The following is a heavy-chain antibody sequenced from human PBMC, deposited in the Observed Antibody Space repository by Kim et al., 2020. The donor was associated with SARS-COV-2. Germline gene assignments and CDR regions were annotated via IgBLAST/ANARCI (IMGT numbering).Heavy chain of an antibody. J-gene: IGHJ4*02. Sequence: GGSLRLSCVASGFTFSSYGMHWVRQAPGKGLEWVAVISYDGSYNHYADSVKVRFTISRDNTQSTLYLQMNSLRDEDTAVYYCAKATIFGVVYPDHWGQGTLVTVSS. V-gene: IGHV3-30*18. CDR3: AKATIFGVVYPDH. CDR2: ISYDGSYN. CDR1: GFTFSSYG. D-gene: IGHD3-3*01.